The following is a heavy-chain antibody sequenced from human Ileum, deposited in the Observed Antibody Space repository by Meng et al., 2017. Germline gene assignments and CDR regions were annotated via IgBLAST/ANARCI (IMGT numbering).Heavy chain of an antibody. CDR3: AKADWIVVSWFDP. J-gene: IGHJ5*02. CDR1: GFTFSHFA. Sequence: GGSLRLSCAASGFTFSHFAMGWVRLAPGKGLEWVALITGGGEYTYHAESVRGRFTISRDNVKNTLDLQMDSLRAEDTALYYCAKADWIVVSWFDPWGQGNLVTVSS. D-gene: IGHD2-15*01. V-gene: IGHV3-23*01. CDR2: ITGGGEYT.